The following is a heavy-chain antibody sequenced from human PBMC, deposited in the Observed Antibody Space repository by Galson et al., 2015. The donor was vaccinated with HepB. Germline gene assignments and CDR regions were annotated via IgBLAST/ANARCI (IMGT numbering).Heavy chain of an antibody. Sequence: SLRLSCAASGFTFSSYAMSWVRQAPGKGLEWVSAISGSGGSTYYADSVKGRFTISRDNSKNTLYLQMNSLRAEDTAVYYCAKDKEGGHGVVVIPLFDYWGQGTLVTVSS. CDR2: ISGSGGST. CDR3: AKDKEGGHGVVVIPLFDY. D-gene: IGHD3-22*01. J-gene: IGHJ4*02. V-gene: IGHV3-23*01. CDR1: GFTFSSYA.